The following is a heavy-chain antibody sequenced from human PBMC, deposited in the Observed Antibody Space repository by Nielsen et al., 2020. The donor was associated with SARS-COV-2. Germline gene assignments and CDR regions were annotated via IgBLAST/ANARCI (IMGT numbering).Heavy chain of an antibody. V-gene: IGHV3-23*01. CDR3: ARDGDYYGDYFDY. D-gene: IGHD4-17*01. J-gene: IGHJ4*02. CDR1: GFTFSSYA. Sequence: GESLKISCAASGFTFSSYAMSWVRQAPGKGLEWVSAISGSGGSIYYADSVKGRFTISRDNAKNSLYLQMNSLRAEDTAVYYCARDGDYYGDYFDYWGQGTLVTVSS. CDR2: ISGSGGSI.